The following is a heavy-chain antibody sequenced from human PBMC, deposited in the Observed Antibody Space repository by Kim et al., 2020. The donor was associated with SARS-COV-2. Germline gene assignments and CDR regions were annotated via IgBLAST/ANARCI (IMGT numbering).Heavy chain of an antibody. D-gene: IGHD3-3*01. Sequence: GGSLRLSCAASGFTVTSNYMNWVRQAPGKGLEWVSRISSGGTTYYADSVEGRFTISRDNSKNTLYLQMNSLRAEDTAVYYCARDRNYDSWRGSGPFGYWGQGTLVTVSS. CDR2: ISSGGTT. V-gene: IGHV3-53*01. CDR3: ARDRNYDSWRGSGPFGY. J-gene: IGHJ4*02. CDR1: GFTVTSNY.